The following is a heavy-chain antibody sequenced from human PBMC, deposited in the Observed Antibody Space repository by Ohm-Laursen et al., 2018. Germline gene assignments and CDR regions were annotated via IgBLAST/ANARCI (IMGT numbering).Heavy chain of an antibody. V-gene: IGHV3-23*01. Sequence: GSLRLSCAAPGFTFSSYAMSWVRQAPGKGLEWVSAISGSGGSTHYADSVKGRFTISRDNAKNSLYLQMNSLRAEDTAVYYCARGPKDSSGYYFGRSNWGQGTLVTVYS. CDR1: GFTFSSYA. J-gene: IGHJ4*02. CDR2: ISGSGGST. D-gene: IGHD3-22*01. CDR3: ARGPKDSSGYYFGRSN.